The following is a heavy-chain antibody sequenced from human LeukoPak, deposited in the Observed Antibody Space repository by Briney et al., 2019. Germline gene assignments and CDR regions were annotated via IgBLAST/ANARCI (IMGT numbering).Heavy chain of an antibody. V-gene: IGHV3-64*01. CDR1: GFTFSSYA. CDR3: ARGYDILTGFDY. CDR2: ISSNGGST. J-gene: IGHJ4*02. Sequence: GGSLRLSCAASGFTFSSYAMHWVRQAPGKGLEYVSAISSNGGSTYYANSVKGRFTISRDNSKNTLYLQMGSLRAEDTAVYYCARGYDILTGFDYWGQGTLVTVSS. D-gene: IGHD3-9*01.